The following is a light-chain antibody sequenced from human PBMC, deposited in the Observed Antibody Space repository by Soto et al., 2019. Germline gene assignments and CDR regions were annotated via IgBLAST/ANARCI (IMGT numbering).Light chain of an antibody. Sequence: QSALTQPASVSGSPGQSITISCTGTSSDLGGYNSVSWYQQHPGKAPKLMIYEVTNRPSGVSNRFSGSKSGNTASLTISGLQAEDEADYYCSSYTSSRTLVFGGGTKLTVL. V-gene: IGLV2-14*01. CDR1: SSDLGGYNS. CDR3: SSYTSSRTLV. J-gene: IGLJ2*01. CDR2: EVT.